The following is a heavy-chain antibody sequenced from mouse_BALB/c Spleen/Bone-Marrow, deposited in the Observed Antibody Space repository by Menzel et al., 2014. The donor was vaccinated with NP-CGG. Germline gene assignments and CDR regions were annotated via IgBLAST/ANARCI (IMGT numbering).Heavy chain of an antibody. J-gene: IGHJ2*01. Sequence: EVQLQQSGAELVRPGALVKLSCKASGYNINDYYMHWVKQRPEQGLEWIGDIDPDNGSTNYNQKFKGKATMTVDTSSSSASLQLDRLTSEDTAVYYCSCDCLAPYDAIDYWGQGTPVTVSS. D-gene: IGHD2-12*01. CDR2: IDPDNGST. CDR1: GYNINDYY. CDR3: SCDCLAPYDAIDY. V-gene: IGHV14-1*02.